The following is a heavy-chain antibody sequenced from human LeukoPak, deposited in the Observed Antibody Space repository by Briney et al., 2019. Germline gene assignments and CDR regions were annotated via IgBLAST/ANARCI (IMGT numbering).Heavy chain of an antibody. CDR2: ISYDGSNK. D-gene: IGHD6-19*01. Sequence: PGGSLRLSCAASGFTFSSYAMHWVRQAPGKGLEWVAVISYDGSNKYYADSVKGRFTISRDNSKNTLYLQMNSLRAEDTAVYYCARDPGIAVGLSDYWGQGTLVTVSS. V-gene: IGHV3-30-3*01. CDR1: GFTFSSYA. J-gene: IGHJ4*02. CDR3: ARDPGIAVGLSDY.